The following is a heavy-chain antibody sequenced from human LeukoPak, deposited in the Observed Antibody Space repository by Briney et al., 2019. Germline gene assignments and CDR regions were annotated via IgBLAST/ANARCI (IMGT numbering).Heavy chain of an antibody. CDR3: ARVRRAASGWYYPFDY. J-gene: IGHJ4*02. Sequence: GGSLRLSCAASGFTFSSYAMHWVRQAPGKGLEWVAVISYDGSNKYYADSVKGRFTISRDNSKNTLYLQMNSLRAEDTAVYYCARVRRAASGWYYPFDYWGQGTPVTVSS. V-gene: IGHV3-30*04. D-gene: IGHD6-19*01. CDR2: ISYDGSNK. CDR1: GFTFSSYA.